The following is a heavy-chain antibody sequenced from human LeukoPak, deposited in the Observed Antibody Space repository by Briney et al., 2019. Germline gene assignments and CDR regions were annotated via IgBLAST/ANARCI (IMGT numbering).Heavy chain of an antibody. CDR1: GYSITSGYH. CDR3: ARWGSNMAREKGDH. V-gene: IGHV4-38-2*02. CDR2: IHHSGST. Sequence: SETLSLTCTVSGYSITSGYHWGWIRQPPGKGLEWIGGIHHSGSTYYNTSLRSRVTISVDTSKNQFSLKLSSVTAADTAVYYCARWGSNMAREKGDHWGQGTLVTVSP. J-gene: IGHJ4*02. D-gene: IGHD3-10*01.